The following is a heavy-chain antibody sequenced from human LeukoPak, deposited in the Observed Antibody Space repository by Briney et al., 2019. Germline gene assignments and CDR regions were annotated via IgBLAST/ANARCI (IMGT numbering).Heavy chain of an antibody. V-gene: IGHV4-39*01. CDR1: GGSIRSTDYY. Sequence: SETLSLTCTVSGGSIRSTDYYWGWIRQPPGKGLEWIGTIYYSGSTYYTPSLKSRVTMSVDTSKNQFSLKLSSVTAADTAVYYCAGEREMATTYWGQGTLVTVSS. D-gene: IGHD5-24*01. J-gene: IGHJ4*02. CDR3: AGEREMATTY. CDR2: IYYSGST.